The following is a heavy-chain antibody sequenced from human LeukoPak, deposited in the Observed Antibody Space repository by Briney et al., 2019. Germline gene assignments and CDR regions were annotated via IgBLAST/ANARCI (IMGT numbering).Heavy chain of an antibody. CDR2: IYYSGTT. D-gene: IGHD1-26*01. Sequence: PSETLSLTCTVSGGSISSSSYYRGWFRQPPGEGLEWIGSIYYSGTTYFNPSLKSRVTISVDTSKSQFSLNLSSVTAADTAVYYCARRIRGWELLGGGDAFDIWGQGTMVTVSS. CDR3: ARRIRGWELLGGGDAFDI. V-gene: IGHV4-39*01. J-gene: IGHJ3*02. CDR1: GGSISSSSYY.